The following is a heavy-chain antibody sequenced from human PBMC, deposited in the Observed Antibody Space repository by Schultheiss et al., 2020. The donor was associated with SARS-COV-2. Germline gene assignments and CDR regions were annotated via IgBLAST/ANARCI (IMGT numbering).Heavy chain of an antibody. J-gene: IGHJ4*02. CDR1: GGSIGTSNHH. D-gene: IGHD4-23*01. CDR2: ISYIGST. V-gene: IGHV4-61*05. Sequence: ESLKISCTVSGGSIGTSNHHWGWIRQPPGKGLEWIGYISYIGSTNYNPSLKSRATISVDTSKNQFSLKLSSVTAADTAVYYCARGLGYGGNSARDYWGQGALVTVSS. CDR3: ARGLGYGGNSARDY.